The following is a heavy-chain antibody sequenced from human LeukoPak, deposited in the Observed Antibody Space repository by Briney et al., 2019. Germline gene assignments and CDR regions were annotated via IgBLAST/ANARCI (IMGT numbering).Heavy chain of an antibody. D-gene: IGHD3-3*01. V-gene: IGHV1-2*02. Sequence: ASVKVSCKASGYTFTGYYMHWVRQAPGQGLEWMGWINPNSGDTNYAQKFQGRVTMTRDTSISTAYMELSRLRSDDTAVYYCARSSKSITIFGVVIANWFDPWGQGTLVTVSS. CDR1: GYTFTGYY. CDR3: ARSSKSITIFGVVIANWFDP. J-gene: IGHJ5*02. CDR2: INPNSGDT.